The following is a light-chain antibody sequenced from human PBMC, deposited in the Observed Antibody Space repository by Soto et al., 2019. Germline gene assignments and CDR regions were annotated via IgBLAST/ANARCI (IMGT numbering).Light chain of an antibody. CDR2: GAS. V-gene: IGKV3-20*01. CDR3: QQYGDSPRIT. Sequence: EIVLTQSPGTLSLSPGERVTLSCRASQSVTSRHLAWYQQKPGQPPRLLIYGASSRAAGIPDRFSGSGSGTDFTLTISRLEPEDLAVYFCQQYGDSPRITFGQGTRLDNK. CDR1: QSVTSRH. J-gene: IGKJ5*01.